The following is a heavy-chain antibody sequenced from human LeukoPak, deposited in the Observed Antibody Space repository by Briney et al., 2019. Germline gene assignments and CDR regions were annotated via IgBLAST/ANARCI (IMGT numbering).Heavy chain of an antibody. V-gene: IGHV4-4*07. Sequence: SETLSLTCIVSGGSLSSYYWSWIRQPAGKGLEWIGRIYSSGSTNYNSSLESRVTMSLDTSKKQFSLNLTSVTAADTAVYYCAKVAMYYYGSETYFFFDDWGQGTLVTVSS. CDR3: AKVAMYYYGSETYFFFDD. CDR1: GGSLSSYY. CDR2: IYSSGST. D-gene: IGHD3-10*01. J-gene: IGHJ4*02.